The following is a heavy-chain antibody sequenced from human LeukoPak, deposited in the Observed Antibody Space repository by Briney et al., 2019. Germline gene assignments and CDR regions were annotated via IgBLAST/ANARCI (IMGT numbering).Heavy chain of an antibody. D-gene: IGHD1-1*01. CDR2: INSGGETR. V-gene: IGHV3-48*03. CDR1: GFTLNNYE. Sequence: GGSLRPSCAASGFTLNNYEMNWVRQAPGKGLEWVSYINSGGETRYYADSVKGRFTISRDNADNSLSLQMNSLRAEDTAVYYCARDQGERRHYYYGMDVWGQGTTVTVSS. J-gene: IGHJ6*02. CDR3: ARDQGERRHYYYGMDV.